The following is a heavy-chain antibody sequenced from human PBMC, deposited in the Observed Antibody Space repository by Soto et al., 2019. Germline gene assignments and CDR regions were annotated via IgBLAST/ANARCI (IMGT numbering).Heavy chain of an antibody. J-gene: IGHJ4*02. CDR3: TTDPIRDY. CDR1: ESTLSNVW. CDR2: VKREIDGATT. D-gene: IGHD2-21*01. V-gene: IGHV3-15*01. Sequence: GGSLRLSCAPSESTLSNVWMSWVRQAPGKGLEWVGRVKREIDGATTDYAAPVKGRFTISRDDAKNTVYLQMNSLRTEDTAVYYCTTDPIRDYWGLGTLVTVSS.